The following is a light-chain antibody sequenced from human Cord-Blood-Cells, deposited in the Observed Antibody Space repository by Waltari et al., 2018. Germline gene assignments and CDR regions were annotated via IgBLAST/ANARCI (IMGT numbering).Light chain of an antibody. CDR1: STNVGNNY. CDR3: GTWDSSLSAYV. CDR2: ENN. V-gene: IGLV1-51*02. J-gene: IGLJ1*01. Sequence: QTVLPQPPPLPPARGQMVTLDGSGSSTNVGNNYVCWYQPLPGTAPKLLIYENNKLPSGIPDRFSGSKSGTSATLGITGLQTGDEADYYCGTWDSSLSAYVFGTGTKVTVL.